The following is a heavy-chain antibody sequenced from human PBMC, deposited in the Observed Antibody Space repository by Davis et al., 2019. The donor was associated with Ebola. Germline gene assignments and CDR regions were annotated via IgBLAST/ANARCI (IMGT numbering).Heavy chain of an antibody. V-gene: IGHV3-48*03. CDR2: ISESSTTI. J-gene: IGHJ6*04. CDR3: ARVSLATRNYYGLDV. Sequence: PGGSLRLSCAASAFTFSNYEMNWIRQAPGKGLEWVSYISESSTTIYYADSVRGRFTISRDNARNSLFLQMHSLRAEDTAVYYCARVSLATRNYYGLDVWGEGTTVTVSS. D-gene: IGHD5-12*01. CDR1: AFTFSNYE.